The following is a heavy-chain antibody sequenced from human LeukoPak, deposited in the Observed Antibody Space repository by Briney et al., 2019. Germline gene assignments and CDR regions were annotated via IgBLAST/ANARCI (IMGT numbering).Heavy chain of an antibody. V-gene: IGHV4-61*01. CDR2: IYYSGST. CDR3: ARGGSGTGYGMDV. Sequence: SETLSLTCTVSGGSVSSGSYYWSWIRQPPGKGLEWIGYIYYSGSTNYNPSLKSRVTISVDTSKNQFSLKLSSVTAADTAVYYRARGGSGTGYGMDVWGQGTTVTVSS. J-gene: IGHJ6*02. CDR1: GGSVSSGSYY. D-gene: IGHD3-10*01.